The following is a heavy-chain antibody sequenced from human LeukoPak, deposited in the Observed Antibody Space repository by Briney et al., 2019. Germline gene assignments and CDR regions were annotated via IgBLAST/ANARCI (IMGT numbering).Heavy chain of an antibody. D-gene: IGHD1-26*01. J-gene: IGHJ4*02. Sequence: GGSLRLSCEASGFTFRSYGMHWARQAPGKGLEWVTSISHDGGSKYSADSVKGRFTISRDNSKNTLSLQMNSLRAEDTAVYYCAKSEELLLGHFDYWGQGTLVTVSS. V-gene: IGHV3-30*18. CDR2: ISHDGGSK. CDR3: AKSEELLLGHFDY. CDR1: GFTFRSYG.